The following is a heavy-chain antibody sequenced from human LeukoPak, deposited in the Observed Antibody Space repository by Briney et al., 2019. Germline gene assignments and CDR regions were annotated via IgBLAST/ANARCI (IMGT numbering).Heavy chain of an antibody. CDR1: GYIFTNYG. D-gene: IGHD3-22*01. CDR3: ARGPDITMIVVVIAPFDY. CDR2: INPYNGNT. Sequence: ASVKVSCKASGYIFTNYGISWVRQAPGQGLEWMGWINPYNGNTNYAQNLQGRVTMTRDTSTSTVYMELSSLRSEDTAVYYCARGPDITMIVVVIAPFDYWGQGTLVTVSS. V-gene: IGHV1-18*01. J-gene: IGHJ4*02.